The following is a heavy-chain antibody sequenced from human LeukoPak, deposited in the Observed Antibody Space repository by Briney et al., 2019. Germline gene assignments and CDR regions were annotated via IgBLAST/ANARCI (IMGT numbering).Heavy chain of an antibody. CDR3: ARGETVDYYFDY. J-gene: IGHJ4*02. V-gene: IGHV4-34*01. D-gene: IGHD5-12*01. CDR1: GGSLSGYY. Sequence: PSETLSLTCAVYGGSLSGYYWSWIRQPPGKGLEWIGEINHSGSTNYNPSLKSRVTISVDTSKNQFSLKLSSVTAADTAVYYCARGETVDYYFDYWGQGTLVTVSS. CDR2: INHSGST.